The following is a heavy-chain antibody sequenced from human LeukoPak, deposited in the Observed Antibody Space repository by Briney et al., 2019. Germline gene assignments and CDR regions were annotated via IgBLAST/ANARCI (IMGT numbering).Heavy chain of an antibody. D-gene: IGHD3-3*01. CDR1: GGTFSSYA. Sequence: SVKVSCRASGGTFSSYAISWVRQAPGQGLEWMGGIIPIFGTANYAQKFQGRVTITADESTSTAYMELSSLRSEDTAVYYCARGVVVGYDFWSGYPQNWFDPWGQGTLVTVSS. J-gene: IGHJ5*02. V-gene: IGHV1-69*13. CDR3: ARGVVVGYDFWSGYPQNWFDP. CDR2: IIPIFGTA.